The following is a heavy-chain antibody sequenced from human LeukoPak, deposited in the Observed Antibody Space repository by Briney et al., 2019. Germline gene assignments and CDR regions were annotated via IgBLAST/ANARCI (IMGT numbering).Heavy chain of an antibody. CDR2: ISYDGSNK. J-gene: IGHJ4*02. D-gene: IGHD5-18*01. CDR3: ARDQFSYGYEYDY. CDR1: GFTFSSYG. V-gene: IGHV3-30*03. Sequence: GGSLRLSCAASGFTFSSYGMHWVRQAPGKGLEWVAVISYDGSNKYYADSVKGRFTISRDNSKNTLYLQMNSLRAEDTAVYYCARDQFSYGYEYDYWGQGTLVTVSS.